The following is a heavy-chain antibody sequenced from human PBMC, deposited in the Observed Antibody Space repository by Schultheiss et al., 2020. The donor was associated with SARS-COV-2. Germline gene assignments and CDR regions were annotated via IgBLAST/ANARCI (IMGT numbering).Heavy chain of an antibody. V-gene: IGHV2-70*01. Sequence: SGPTLVKPTQTLTLTCTFSGFSLSTSGMCVSWIRQPPGKALEWLALIDWDDDKYDSTARKTRLTSSKDTSKNQVVLTMTNMDPVDTATYYCARIRVVGARSYYGMDVWGQGTTVTVAS. D-gene: IGHD2-15*01. CDR3: ARIRVVGARSYYGMDV. CDR2: IDWDDDK. CDR1: GFSLSTSGMC. J-gene: IGHJ6*02.